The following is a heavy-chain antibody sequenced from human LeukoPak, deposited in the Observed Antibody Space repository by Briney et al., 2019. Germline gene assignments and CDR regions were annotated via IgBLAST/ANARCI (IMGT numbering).Heavy chain of an antibody. V-gene: IGHV4-34*01. CDR3: ARKPNGSGSSPYYYYGMDV. Sequence: PSETLSLTCAVYGGSFSGYYWSWIRQPPGKGLEWIGEINHSGSTNYNPSLKSRVTISVDTSKNQFSLKLSSVTAADTAVYYCARKPNGSGSSPYYYYGMDVWGQGTTVTVSS. CDR2: INHSGST. CDR1: GGSFSGYY. D-gene: IGHD3-10*01. J-gene: IGHJ6*02.